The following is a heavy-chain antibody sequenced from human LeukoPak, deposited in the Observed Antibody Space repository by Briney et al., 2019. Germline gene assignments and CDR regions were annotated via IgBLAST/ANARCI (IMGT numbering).Heavy chain of an antibody. J-gene: IGHJ3*02. D-gene: IGHD3-22*01. Sequence: PGGSLRLSCAASGFTFDDYAMHWVRQAPGKGLEWVSGISWNSGSIGYADSVEGRFTISRDNAKNSLYLQMNSLRAEDMALYYCAKGGTMIPNRGAFDIWGQGTMVTVSS. V-gene: IGHV3-9*03. CDR1: GFTFDDYA. CDR2: ISWNSGSI. CDR3: AKGGTMIPNRGAFDI.